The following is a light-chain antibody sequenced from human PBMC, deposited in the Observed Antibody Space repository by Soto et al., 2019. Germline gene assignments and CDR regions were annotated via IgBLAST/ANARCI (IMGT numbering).Light chain of an antibody. Sequence: DIQMTQSPSSLSASVGDRVTITCRASQTINNYVNWYQQKPGTAPKVLIYAASRLQSGVPSRFSSSGFETDFTLTITGLQPEDFAVYFCQQSFRTPRTFGQGTKVEVK. J-gene: IGKJ1*01. CDR1: QTINNY. CDR2: AAS. CDR3: QQSFRTPRT. V-gene: IGKV1-39*01.